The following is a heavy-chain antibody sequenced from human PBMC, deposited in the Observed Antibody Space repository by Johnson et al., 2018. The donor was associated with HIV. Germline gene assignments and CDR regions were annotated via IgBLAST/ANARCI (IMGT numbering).Heavy chain of an antibody. CDR3: ARDPAYSSTWEGAFDV. Sequence: QMQLVESGGGVVQPGRSLRLSCVGSGFTFSDHYMSWVRQAPGKGLEWVSLISSSGSTIYYSDSVKGRFTISRDNSKNTLSLQMDSLRPEDPAVYYWARDPAYSSTWEGAFDVWGQGTMVTVSS. CDR1: GFTFSDHY. CDR2: ISSSGSTI. V-gene: IGHV3-11*04. J-gene: IGHJ3*01. D-gene: IGHD6-19*01.